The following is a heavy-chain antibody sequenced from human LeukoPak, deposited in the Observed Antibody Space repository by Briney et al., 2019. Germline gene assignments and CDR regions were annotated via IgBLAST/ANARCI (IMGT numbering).Heavy chain of an antibody. CDR2: IKEDGSEK. CDR3: ARGPSGSLPAFDI. Sequence: GGSLRLSCAASGLIFSTYWMSWVRQAPGKGLEWVANIKEDGSEKYYVDSVKGRFTISRDNAKKSLCLQMNSLRAEDTAVYYCARGPSGSLPAFDIWGQGTMVTVSS. CDR1: GLIFSTYW. D-gene: IGHD1-26*01. V-gene: IGHV3-7*01. J-gene: IGHJ3*02.